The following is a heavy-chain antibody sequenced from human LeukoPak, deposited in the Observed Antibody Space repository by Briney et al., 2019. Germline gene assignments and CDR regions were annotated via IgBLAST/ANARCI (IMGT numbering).Heavy chain of an antibody. V-gene: IGHV4-31*03. CDR3: ARYRIRYCSGGSCYKWFDP. CDR2: IYYGGST. Sequence: SETLSLTCTVSGGSISSGGYYWSWIRQHPGKGLEWIGYIYYGGSTYYNPSLKSRVTISVDTSKNQFSLKLSSVTAADTAVYYCARYRIRYCSGGSCYKWFDPWGQGTLVTVSS. D-gene: IGHD2-15*01. J-gene: IGHJ5*02. CDR1: GGSISSGGYY.